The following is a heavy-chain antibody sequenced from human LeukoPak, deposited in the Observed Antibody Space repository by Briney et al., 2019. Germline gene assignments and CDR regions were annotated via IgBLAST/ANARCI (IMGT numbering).Heavy chain of an antibody. J-gene: IGHJ6*03. CDR1: GGSISSYY. Sequence: SETLSLTCTVSGGSISSYYWSWIRQPPGKGLEWIGYIYTSGSTNYNPSLKSRVTISVDTSKNQFSLKLSSVTAADTAVYYCARLTEDYDFWSGPMRYYYYMGVWGKGTTVTVSS. D-gene: IGHD3-3*01. V-gene: IGHV4-4*09. CDR3: ARLTEDYDFWSGPMRYYYYMGV. CDR2: IYTSGST.